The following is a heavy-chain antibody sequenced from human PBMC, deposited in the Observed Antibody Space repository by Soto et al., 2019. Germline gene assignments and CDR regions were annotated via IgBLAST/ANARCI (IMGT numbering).Heavy chain of an antibody. J-gene: IGHJ4*02. D-gene: IGHD3-22*01. Sequence: ASVKVSCKASGYTFTSYGISWVRQAPGQGLEWMGWISAYNGNTNYAQKLQGRVTMTTDTSTSTAYMELRSLRSDDTAVYYCARGIPLGSDYYYDSSGYYLPDYWGQGTLVTAPQ. V-gene: IGHV1-18*01. CDR2: ISAYNGNT. CDR1: GYTFTSYG. CDR3: ARGIPLGSDYYYDSSGYYLPDY.